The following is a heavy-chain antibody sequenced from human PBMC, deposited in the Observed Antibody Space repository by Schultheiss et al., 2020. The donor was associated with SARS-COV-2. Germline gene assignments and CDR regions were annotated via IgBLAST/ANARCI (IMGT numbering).Heavy chain of an antibody. CDR1: SASISSGDYY. J-gene: IGHJ4*02. V-gene: IGHV4-30-4*01. D-gene: IGHD6-13*01. CDR2: IHHSGST. Sequence: SQTLSLTCTVSSASISSGDYYWSWIRQPPGKGLEWIGYIHHSGSTYYNSPLRSRVTISVDTSKNQFSLKLSSVTAADTAVYYCARHRSWYDYWGQGTLVTVSS. CDR3: ARHRSWYDY.